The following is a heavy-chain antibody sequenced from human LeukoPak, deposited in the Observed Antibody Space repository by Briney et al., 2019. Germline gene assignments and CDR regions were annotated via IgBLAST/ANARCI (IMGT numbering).Heavy chain of an antibody. Sequence: GGSLRLPCAASGFTFSSYAMHWVRQAPGKGLEWVAVISYDGSNKYYADSVKGRFTISRDNSKNTLYLQMNSLRAEDTAVYYCARGPKRWLQPYYFDYWGQGTLVTVSS. J-gene: IGHJ4*02. CDR1: GFTFSSYA. CDR3: ARGPKRWLQPYYFDY. CDR2: ISYDGSNK. V-gene: IGHV3-30*04. D-gene: IGHD5-24*01.